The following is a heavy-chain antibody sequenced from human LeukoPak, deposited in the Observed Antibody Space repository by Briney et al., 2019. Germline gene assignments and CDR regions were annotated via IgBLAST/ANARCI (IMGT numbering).Heavy chain of an antibody. V-gene: IGHV3-74*01. CDR2: INEDGSTT. CDR1: GFTFSSNW. D-gene: IGHD1-26*01. J-gene: IGHJ4*02. Sequence: PGRSLRLSCAASGFTFSSNWMHWVRQAPGKGLVWVSRINEDGSTTNYADSVKGRSTIFRDNAKNTLYLQMNSLRAEDTAVYYCVRDLGGRSGHWGQGTLVTVSS. CDR3: VRDLGGRSGH.